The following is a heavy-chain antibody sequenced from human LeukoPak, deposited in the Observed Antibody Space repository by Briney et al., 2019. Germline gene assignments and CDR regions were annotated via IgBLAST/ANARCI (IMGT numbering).Heavy chain of an antibody. Sequence: SETLSLTCTVSGGSISSYYWSWIRQPAGKGLEWIGLMYTSGSTNYNPSLKSRVTMSLDSSKNQFSLKLSSVTAADTAVYYCARVGDYALKDWGQGTLVTVSS. D-gene: IGHD3-16*01. CDR3: ARVGDYALKD. V-gene: IGHV4-4*07. J-gene: IGHJ4*02. CDR2: MYTSGST. CDR1: GGSISSYY.